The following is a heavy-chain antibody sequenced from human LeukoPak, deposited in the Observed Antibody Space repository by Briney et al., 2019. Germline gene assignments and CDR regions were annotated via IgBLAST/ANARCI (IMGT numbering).Heavy chain of an antibody. CDR3: ARGGGSYNVDY. Sequence: SETLSLTCAVSGGSISSSNWWSWVRQPPGKGLEWIGEIYHSGSTNYNPSLKSRVTISVDTSKNQFSLKLSSVTAADTAVYYCARGGGSYNVDYWGQGTLVTVSS. CDR1: GGSISSSNW. V-gene: IGHV4-4*02. D-gene: IGHD1-26*01. CDR2: IYHSGST. J-gene: IGHJ4*02.